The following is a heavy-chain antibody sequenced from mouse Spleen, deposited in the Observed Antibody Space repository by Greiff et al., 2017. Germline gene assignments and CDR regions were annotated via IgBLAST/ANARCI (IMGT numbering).Heavy chain of an antibody. J-gene: IGHJ2*01. CDR3: ARKALYGNFFDY. D-gene: IGHD2-1*01. CDR2: INPYNGGT. Sequence: VQLQQSGPVLVKPGASVKMSCKVSGYTITDYYMNWVKQSHGKSLEWIGVINPYNGGTSYNQKFKGKATLTVDKSSSKAYMELNSLTSEDSAVYYCARKALYGNFFDYWGQGTTLTVSS. V-gene: IGHV1-19*01. CDR1: GYTITDYY.